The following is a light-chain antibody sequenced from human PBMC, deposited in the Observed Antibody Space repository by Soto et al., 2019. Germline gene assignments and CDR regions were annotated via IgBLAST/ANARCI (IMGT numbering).Light chain of an antibody. Sequence: EIQMTQSPSSWSSSLGARVTITCLASQGISSWLAWYQQKPGKGPNLLIYAASSLQSGVKSRFSGSGSGTDFTITIRSLQHEDFATYYCKKANSFPINFGQGTQLEIK. J-gene: IGKJ5*01. CDR3: KKANSFPIN. V-gene: IGKV1-12*01. CDR1: QGISSW. CDR2: AAS.